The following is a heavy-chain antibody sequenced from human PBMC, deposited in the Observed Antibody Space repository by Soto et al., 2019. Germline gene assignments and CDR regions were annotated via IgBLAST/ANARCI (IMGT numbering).Heavy chain of an antibody. CDR3: ARGCITGTFWTNFDY. V-gene: IGHV4-31*03. J-gene: IGHJ4*02. CDR2: IYYSGST. CDR1: GGSISSGGYY. D-gene: IGHD1-20*01. Sequence: TLSLTCTVSGGSISSGGYYWSWIRQHPGKGLEWIGYIYYSGSTYYNPSLKSRVTISVDTSKNQFSLKLSSVTAADTAVYYCARGCITGTFWTNFDYWGQGTLVTVSS.